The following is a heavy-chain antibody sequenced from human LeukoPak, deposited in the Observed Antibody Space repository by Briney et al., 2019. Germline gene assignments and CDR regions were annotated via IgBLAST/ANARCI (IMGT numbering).Heavy chain of an antibody. V-gene: IGHV1-8*03. D-gene: IGHD3-10*01. Sequence: ASVKVSCKASGYTFTSYDINWVRQATGQGLEWMGRMNPNSGNTGYAQRFQGRVTITRNTSISTAYMELSSLRSEDTAVYYCARGRWARGVNPTPFEYWGQGTLVTVSS. CDR1: GYTFTSYD. J-gene: IGHJ4*02. CDR3: ARGRWARGVNPTPFEY. CDR2: MNPNSGNT.